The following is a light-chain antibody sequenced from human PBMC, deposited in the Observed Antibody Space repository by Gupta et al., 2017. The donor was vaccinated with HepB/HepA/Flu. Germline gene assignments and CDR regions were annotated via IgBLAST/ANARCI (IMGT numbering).Light chain of an antibody. CDR3: RQALQDPST. J-gene: IGKJ2*02. V-gene: IGKV2-28*01. CDR2: LGS. CDR1: QSLLSSNGYNF. Sequence: DIVMTQSPLSLPVTPGEPASISCRSSQSLLSSNGYNFLDWYLQKPGQSPQLLIHLGSSRASGVPDRFSGSGSGADFTLKISRVEAEDVGIYYCRQALQDPSTFGQGTKMEIK.